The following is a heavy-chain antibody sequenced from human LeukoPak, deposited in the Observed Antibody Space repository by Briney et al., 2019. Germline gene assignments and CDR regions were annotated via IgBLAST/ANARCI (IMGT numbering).Heavy chain of an antibody. J-gene: IGHJ3*02. CDR3: AREGDSSGYSNAFDI. V-gene: IGHV5-51*01. CDR1: GYSFTSYW. D-gene: IGHD3-22*01. CDR2: IYPGDSDT. Sequence: GESLKISCKGSGYSFTSYWIGWVRQMPGEGLEWMGIIYPGDSDTRYSPSFQGQVTISADKSISTAYLQWSSLKASDTAMYCCAREGDSSGYSNAFDIWGQGTMVTVSS.